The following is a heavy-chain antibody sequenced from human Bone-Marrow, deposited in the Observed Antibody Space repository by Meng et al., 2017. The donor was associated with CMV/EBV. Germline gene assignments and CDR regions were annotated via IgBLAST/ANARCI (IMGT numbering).Heavy chain of an antibody. D-gene: IGHD1-26*01. V-gene: IGHV3-21*01. CDR3: TRVYPWDLLLSDY. Sequence: GESLKISCAASGFTVSSNYMSWVRQAPGKGLEWVSSIRSSSSYIYYADSVKGRFTISRDNAKNSLYLEMSSLRAEDTAVYYCTRVYPWDLLLSDYLGQGTLVTVSS. J-gene: IGHJ4*02. CDR1: GFTVSSNY. CDR2: IRSSSSYI.